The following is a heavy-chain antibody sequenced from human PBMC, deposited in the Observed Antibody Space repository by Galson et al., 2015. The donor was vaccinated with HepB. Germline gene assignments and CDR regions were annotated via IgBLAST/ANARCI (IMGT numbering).Heavy chain of an antibody. V-gene: IGHV3-21*01. D-gene: IGHD3-22*01. CDR3: ARDELEDSYYYSEPGFDY. Sequence: SLRLSCAASGFTFSSYSMNWVRQAPGKGLEWVSSISSSSSYIYYADSVKGRFTISRDNAKNSLYLQMNSLRAEDTAVYYCARDELEDSYYYSEPGFDYWGQGTLVTVSS. J-gene: IGHJ4*02. CDR1: GFTFSSYS. CDR2: ISSSSSYI.